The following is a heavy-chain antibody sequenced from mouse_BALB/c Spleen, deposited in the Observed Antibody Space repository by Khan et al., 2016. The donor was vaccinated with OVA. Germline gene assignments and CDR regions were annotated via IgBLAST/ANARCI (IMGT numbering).Heavy chain of an antibody. CDR2: ISYSGNT. CDR3: ARVSGGDFDY. CDR1: GFSITSYYA. D-gene: IGHD4-1*01. J-gene: IGHJ2*01. Sequence: EVQLVESGPGLVKPSQSLSLTCTVTGFSITSYYAWNWIRQFPGNKLEWMGYISYSGNTKYNPSLKSRISITRDTSKNQFFLQLNSVTIEDTATYYCARVSGGDFDYWGQGTILTVSS. V-gene: IGHV3-2*02.